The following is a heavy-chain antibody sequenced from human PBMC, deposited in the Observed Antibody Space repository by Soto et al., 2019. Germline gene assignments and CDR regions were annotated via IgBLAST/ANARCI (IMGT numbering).Heavy chain of an antibody. V-gene: IGHV4-34*01. CDR2: INHSGST. J-gene: IGHJ4*02. CDR3: PRCQSSLLLNC. D-gene: IGHD2-15*01. CDR1: GGSFSGYY. Sequence: QVQLQQWGAGLLKPSETLSLTCAVYGGSFSGYYWSWIRQPPGKGLEWIGEINHSGSTNYNPSLKSRVTISVDTSKNQFSLKLSSVTAADTAVYYCPRCQSSLLLNCWGQGVLVTVSS.